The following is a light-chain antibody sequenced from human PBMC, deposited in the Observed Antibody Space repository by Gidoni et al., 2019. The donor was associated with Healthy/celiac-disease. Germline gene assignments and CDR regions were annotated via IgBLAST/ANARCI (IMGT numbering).Light chain of an antibody. CDR1: SSDVGGYNY. V-gene: IGLV2-14*03. Sequence: QSALPQPASVSGSPGQSIPISCTGTSSDVGGYNYVSWYQQHPGKAPKLMIYDVSTRPSGVSNRFSGSKSGNTASLTISGLQAEDEADYYCSSYTSSTVVFGGGTKLTVL. CDR3: SSYTSSTVV. CDR2: DVS. J-gene: IGLJ2*01.